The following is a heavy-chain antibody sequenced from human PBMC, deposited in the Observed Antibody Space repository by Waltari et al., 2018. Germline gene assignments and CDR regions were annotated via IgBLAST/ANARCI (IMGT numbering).Heavy chain of an antibody. V-gene: IGHV4-4*07. D-gene: IGHD3-10*01. J-gene: IGHJ6*03. CDR1: GGSISSYY. Sequence: QVQLQESGPGLVKPSETLSLTCTVSGGSISSYYWSWIRQPAGKGLEWIGRIYTSGSTNYNPSLKSRVTMSVDTSKNQFSLKLSSVTAADTAVYYCATAHYYGSGSYYNYYYYMDVWGKGTTVTFSS. CDR3: ATAHYYGSGSYYNYYYYMDV. CDR2: IYTSGST.